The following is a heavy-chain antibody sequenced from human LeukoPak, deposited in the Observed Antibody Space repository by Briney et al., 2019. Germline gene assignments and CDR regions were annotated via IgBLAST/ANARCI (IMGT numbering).Heavy chain of an antibody. CDR1: GGTFSSYA. V-gene: IGHV1-69*13. Sequence: SVKVSCKASGGTFSSYAISWVRQAPGQGLEWMGGTIPIFGTANYAQKFQGRVTITADESTSTAYMELSSLRSEDTAVYYCACNWNYRIELAPYRPPKSWGQGTLVTVSS. CDR2: TIPIFGTA. CDR3: ACNWNYRIELAPYRPPKS. D-gene: IGHD1-7*01. J-gene: IGHJ4*02.